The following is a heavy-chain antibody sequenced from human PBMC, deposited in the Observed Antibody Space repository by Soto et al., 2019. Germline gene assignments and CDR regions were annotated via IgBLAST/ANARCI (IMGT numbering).Heavy chain of an antibody. J-gene: IGHJ5*02. D-gene: IGHD3-3*01. V-gene: IGHV1-18*01. CDR3: AXXXXYDFXSGYYPRGEKFDP. CDR2: ISAYNGNT. CDR1: GYTFTSYG. Sequence: VXVSCKAPGYTFTSYGISWVRQAPGQGLEWMGWISAYNGNTNYARKLQGRVTMTTDTSTSTAYMELRSLRSDDTAVYYCAXXXXYDFXSGYYPRGEKFDPWGQGTLVTVSS.